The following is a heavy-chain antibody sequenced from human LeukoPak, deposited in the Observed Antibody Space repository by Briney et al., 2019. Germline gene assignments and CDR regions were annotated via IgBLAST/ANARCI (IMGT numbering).Heavy chain of an antibody. V-gene: IGHV3-23*01. CDR3: AKGSGYDTDFDY. CDR2: ISDTGDT. CDR1: GFTFSNAW. D-gene: IGHD3-9*01. J-gene: IGHJ4*02. Sequence: QRWGSLLLSCAASGFTFSNAWMSWVRPAPGKGLEGISGISDTGDTYYADSVKGRFTISRDNSKNTLYLQMNSLTAEDTAVYYCAKGSGYDTDFDYWGQGTLVTVSS.